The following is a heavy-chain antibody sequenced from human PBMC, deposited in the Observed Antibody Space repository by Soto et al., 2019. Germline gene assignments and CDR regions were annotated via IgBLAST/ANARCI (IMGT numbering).Heavy chain of an antibody. V-gene: IGHV1-69*01. CDR1: GGTFSSYA. CDR3: ASRIAAAGTSTSINYYYGMDV. J-gene: IGHJ6*02. CDR2: SIPSFGTA. D-gene: IGHD6-13*01. Sequence: QVQLVQSGAEVKKPGSSVKVSCKAAGGTFSSYAISWVRQAPGQGLEGMGGSIPSFGTANYAKKFQGRVTIIADESTRTDYMELISLRSEDTAVYYCASRIAAAGTSTSINYYYGMDVWGQGNTVTVSS.